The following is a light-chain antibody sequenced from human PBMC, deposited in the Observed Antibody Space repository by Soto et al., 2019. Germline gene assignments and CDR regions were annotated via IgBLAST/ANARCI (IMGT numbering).Light chain of an antibody. J-gene: IGKJ1*01. V-gene: IGKV3-15*01. CDR3: QQYNKWPLT. Sequence: SQAKLSVXPGEXDTLXXRASQSISRNLAWYQQKPGQAPRLLIYAASTRATGLPARFSGSGSGTEFTLTISSLESEDFAVYSCQQYNKWPLTFGQGTKVEMK. CDR1: QSISRN. CDR2: AAS.